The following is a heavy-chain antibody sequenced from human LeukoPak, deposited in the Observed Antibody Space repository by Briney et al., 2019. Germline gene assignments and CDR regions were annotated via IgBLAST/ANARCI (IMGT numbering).Heavy chain of an antibody. V-gene: IGHV4-59*01. CDR3: ARGSGSYFPFDS. D-gene: IGHD6-19*01. CDR2: VYYSGTT. J-gene: IGHJ4*02. Sequence: PSETLSLTCTVSGGSISSNYWNWIRQPPGKGLEWIGYVYYSGTTNYNPSLKSRVTISVDTSKNQFSLKVASVTVADTAVYYCARGSGSYFPFDSWGQGTLVTVSS. CDR1: GGSISSNY.